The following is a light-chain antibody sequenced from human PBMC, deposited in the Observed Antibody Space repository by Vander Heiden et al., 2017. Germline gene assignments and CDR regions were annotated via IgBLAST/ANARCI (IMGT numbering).Light chain of an antibody. CDR3: QQYNSYSAYT. J-gene: IGKJ2*01. V-gene: IGKV1-5*03. CDR1: QSISSW. Sequence: DIQMTQSPSTLSASVGDRVTITCRASQSISSWLAWYQQKPGKAPKLLIYKASSLESGVPSRSSGSGYGTEFTLTISSLQPDDFATYYCQQYNSYSAYTFGQGTKLEIK. CDR2: KAS.